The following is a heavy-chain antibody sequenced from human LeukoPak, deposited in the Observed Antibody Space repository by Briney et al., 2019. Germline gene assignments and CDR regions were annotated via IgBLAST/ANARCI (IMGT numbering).Heavy chain of an antibody. V-gene: IGHV1-46*01. CDR2: INPSGGST. CDR1: GYTFTSYY. J-gene: IGHJ3*02. D-gene: IGHD6-6*01. CDR3: ARDDIPLPARARDAFDI. Sequence: ASVTVSCKASGYTFTSYYMHWVRQAPGQGLEWMGIINPSGGSTSYAQKFQGRVTMTRDMSTSTVYMELSSLRSEDTAVYYCARDDIPLPARARDAFDIWGQGTMVTVSS.